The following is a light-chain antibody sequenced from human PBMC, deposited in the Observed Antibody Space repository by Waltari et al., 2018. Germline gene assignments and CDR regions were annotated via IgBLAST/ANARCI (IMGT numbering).Light chain of an antibody. Sequence: QSVLTQPPSASGPPGQRVAISCSGSSSNIGTNTANWYQQLPGTAPKLLIFSNNQRPSGVPDRFSASKSGTSASLAISGLQSDDEADYYCAVWDDSLNGVVFGGGTKLTVL. V-gene: IGLV1-44*01. CDR2: SNN. CDR1: SSNIGTNT. CDR3: AVWDDSLNGVV. J-gene: IGLJ2*01.